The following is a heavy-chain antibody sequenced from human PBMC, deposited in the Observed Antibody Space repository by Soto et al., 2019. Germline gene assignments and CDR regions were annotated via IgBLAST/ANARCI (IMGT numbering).Heavy chain of an antibody. Sequence: ETLSLTCAVYGGSVSGYYWSWIRQPPGKGLEWIGEINHSGSTNYNPSLKSRVTISVDTSKNQFSLKLSSVTAADTAVYYCARVTPVVYAIQAGKNTNWFDPWGQGTLVTVSS. D-gene: IGHD2-8*02. CDR3: ARVTPVVYAIQAGKNTNWFDP. J-gene: IGHJ5*02. CDR2: INHSGST. V-gene: IGHV4-34*01. CDR1: GGSVSGYY.